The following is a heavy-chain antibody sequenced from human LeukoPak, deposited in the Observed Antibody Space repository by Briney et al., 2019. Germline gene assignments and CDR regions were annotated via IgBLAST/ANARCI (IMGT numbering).Heavy chain of an antibody. V-gene: IGHV4-34*01. CDR1: GVSVSDYY. CDR2: VSPGGYA. D-gene: IGHD2-21*01. CDR3: ARIRCGRGQDRCYNH. J-gene: IGHJ5*02. Sequence: SQTLSLTCAVSGVSVSDYYWSWIRQSPENGLEWIGEVSPGGYASYNPSLRSRVIISEDTSQSTLSLIVRSVTAAYTALYYCARIRCGRGQDRCYNHWAQGSLVTVSS.